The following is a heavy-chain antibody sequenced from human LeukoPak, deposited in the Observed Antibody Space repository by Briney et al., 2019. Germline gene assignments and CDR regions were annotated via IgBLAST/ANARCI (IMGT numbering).Heavy chain of an antibody. CDR3: ARGPLYGSGNYYFDS. D-gene: IGHD3-10*01. V-gene: IGHV4-59*08. J-gene: IGHJ5*01. Sequence: PETLSLTCTVSGGSISSDYWSWIRQPPGKGLEWIGYMYYSGSTDYNPSLKSRVTISVDTSKNQFSLRLSSVTAADTAVYYCARGPLYGSGNYYFDSWGQGTLVTVSS. CDR1: GGSISSDY. CDR2: MYYSGST.